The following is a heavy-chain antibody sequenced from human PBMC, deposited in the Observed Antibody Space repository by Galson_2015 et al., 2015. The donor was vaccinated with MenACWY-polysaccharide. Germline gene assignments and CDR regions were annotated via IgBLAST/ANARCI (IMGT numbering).Heavy chain of an antibody. J-gene: IGHJ1*01. CDR1: GYSFTSYW. V-gene: IGHV5-51*03. D-gene: IGHD3-10*01. Sequence: QSGAEVKKPGESLTISCKGLGYSFTSYWIGWVRQMPGKGLEWMGIIYPGGSDARFSPSFQGQVTMSVDKSISTAHLQWNSLKASDTAIYYCARITGGEYFQYWGQGALVTV. CDR3: ARITGGEYFQY. CDR2: IYPGGSDA.